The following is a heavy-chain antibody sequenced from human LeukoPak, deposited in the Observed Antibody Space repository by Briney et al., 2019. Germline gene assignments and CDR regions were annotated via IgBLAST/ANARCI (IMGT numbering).Heavy chain of an antibody. J-gene: IGHJ6*03. CDR3: ARVAKHFRGGLSFYFMDV. D-gene: IGHD3-10*01. V-gene: IGHV4-59*01. CDR2: IRYSGST. Sequence: SETLSLTCSVSGGSISTYYWNWIRQPPGKGLEYIGNIRYSGSTNYSPSLKSRVTISVDTSKNQFSLKLTSVIAADTAVYYCARVAKHFRGGLSFYFMDVWGIGTTVTISS. CDR1: GGSISTYY.